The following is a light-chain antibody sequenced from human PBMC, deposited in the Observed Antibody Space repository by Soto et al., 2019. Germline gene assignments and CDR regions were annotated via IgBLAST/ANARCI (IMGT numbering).Light chain of an antibody. CDR2: AAS. J-gene: IGKJ1*01. CDR1: QRIGTH. CDR3: QQSYSNPWT. Sequence: DIQRTQSPSSLSASVGDRVTIYCRTSQRIGTHLNWYHEKPGKAPKLLIYAASSLQSGVPSRFSGSGSGTDFTLTISSLQPEDFATYYCQQSYSNPWTFGQGTKVEIK. V-gene: IGKV1-39*01.